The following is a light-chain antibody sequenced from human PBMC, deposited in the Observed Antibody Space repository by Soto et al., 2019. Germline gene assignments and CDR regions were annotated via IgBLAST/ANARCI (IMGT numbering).Light chain of an antibody. Sequence: SSELTQPPSVSVAPGQTARITCGGTNIGSKSVHWYQQKPGQAPVLVVYDDSDRPSGIPERFSGSNSGNTATLTISRVEAGDEADYYCQVWDSSSDHHYVFGTGTKVTVL. CDR3: QVWDSSSDHHYV. V-gene: IGLV3-21*02. J-gene: IGLJ1*01. CDR2: DDS. CDR1: NIGSKS.